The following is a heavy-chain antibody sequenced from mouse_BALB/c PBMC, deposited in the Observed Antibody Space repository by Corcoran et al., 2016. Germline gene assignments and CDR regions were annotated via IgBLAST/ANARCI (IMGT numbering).Heavy chain of an antibody. V-gene: IGHV9-3-1*01. Sequence: QIQLVQSGPELKKPGETVKISCKASGYTFTNYGMNWVKQAPGKGLKWMGWINTYIGEPTYADDFKGRFAFSLETSASTAYLQINNLKNEDTATYFCAREPYAMDYWGQGTSVTVSS. CDR3: AREPYAMDY. CDR2: INTYIGEP. J-gene: IGHJ4*01. CDR1: GYTFTNYG.